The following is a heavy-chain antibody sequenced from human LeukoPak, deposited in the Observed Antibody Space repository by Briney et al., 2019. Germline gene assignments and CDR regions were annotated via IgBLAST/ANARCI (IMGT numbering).Heavy chain of an antibody. CDR2: INPNSGGT. D-gene: IGHD3-22*01. CDR3: AAPGQYYYGSTGFYTAFDI. J-gene: IGHJ3*02. V-gene: IGHV1-2*02. Sequence: RASVKVSCKASGYTFTGYYMHWVRQAPGQGLEWMGWINPNSGGTNYAQKFQGRVTMTRDTSISTAYMELSRLRSDDTAVYYCAAPGQYYYGSTGFYTAFDIWGQGTMVTVSP. CDR1: GYTFTGYY.